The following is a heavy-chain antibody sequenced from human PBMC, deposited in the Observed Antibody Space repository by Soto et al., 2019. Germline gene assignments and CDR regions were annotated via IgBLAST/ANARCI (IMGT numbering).Heavy chain of an antibody. J-gene: IGHJ4*02. CDR3: AEGGFYDGFDY. Sequence: EVQLLESGGGLVQPGGSLRLSCVTSGFTFNNFAMSWVRQAPGKGLEWVSSITKNSDRTYYVASVKGRFTISRDNSRSAVFLQLNSLREEDTALYYCAEGGFYDGFDYWGQGTLVTVSS. D-gene: IGHD5-12*01. V-gene: IGHV3-23*01. CDR2: ITKNSDRT. CDR1: GFTFNNFA.